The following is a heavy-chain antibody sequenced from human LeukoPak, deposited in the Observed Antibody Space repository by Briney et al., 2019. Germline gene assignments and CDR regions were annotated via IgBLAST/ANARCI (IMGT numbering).Heavy chain of an antibody. CDR2: ISGSGVIT. CDR3: AKVYVEVPAASGDDAFDI. CDR1: GFTFSSYA. D-gene: IGHD2-2*01. V-gene: IGHV3-23*01. Sequence: GGSLRLSCAASGFTFSSYAMSWVRQAPGKGLEWVLAISGSGVITYYADSVKGRFTISRDNSKNTLYLQMNSLRAEDTAVYYCAKVYVEVPAASGDDAFDIWGQGTMVTVSS. J-gene: IGHJ3*02.